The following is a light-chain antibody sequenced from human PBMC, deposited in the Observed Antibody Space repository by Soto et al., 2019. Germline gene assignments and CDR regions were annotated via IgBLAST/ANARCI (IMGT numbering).Light chain of an antibody. CDR2: KAS. V-gene: IGKV1-5*03. Sequence: DIQMTQSPSTLSASVGDRVTITCRASQSVSTWLAWYQQKPGKAPHLLIFKASTLDSGVPSRFSGSGSGTEFTLNITSLQPDDFATYYCQQYNVHSPWTFGQGTKVEIK. J-gene: IGKJ1*01. CDR1: QSVSTW. CDR3: QQYNVHSPWT.